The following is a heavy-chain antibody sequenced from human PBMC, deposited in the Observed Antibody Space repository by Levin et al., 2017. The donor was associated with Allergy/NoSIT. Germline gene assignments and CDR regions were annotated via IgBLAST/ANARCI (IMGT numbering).Heavy chain of an antibody. CDR3: ARYSESYYYFDY. V-gene: IGHV1-3*01. D-gene: IGHD1-26*01. J-gene: IGHJ4*02. Sequence: GESLKISCKASGYTFTSYAMHWVRQAPGQRLEWMGWINAGNGNTKYSQKFQGRVTITRDTSASTAYMELSSLRSEDTAVYYCARYSESYYYFDYWGQGTLVTVSS. CDR2: INAGNGNT. CDR1: GYTFTSYA.